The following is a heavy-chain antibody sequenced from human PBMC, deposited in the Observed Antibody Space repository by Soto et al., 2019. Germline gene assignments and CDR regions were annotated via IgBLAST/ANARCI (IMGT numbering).Heavy chain of an antibody. D-gene: IGHD6-19*01. CDR1: GYTFTNYY. V-gene: IGHV1-46*01. CDR2: LTPSDGRI. J-gene: IGHJ6*02. Sequence: QVQLVQPGAEVKKPGASVKISCRASGYTFTNYYLHWVRQAPGQGPEWMGMLTPSDGRISYIHKFRGRVALTRVTSTGTGYRELSSLRSDDTAVYYCARGGAVTDYYYYYGLDVWGQGTTVTVSS. CDR3: ARGGAVTDYYYYYGLDV.